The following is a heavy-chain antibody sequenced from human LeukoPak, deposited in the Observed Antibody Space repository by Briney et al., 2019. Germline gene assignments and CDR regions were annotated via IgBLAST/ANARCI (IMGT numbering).Heavy chain of an antibody. J-gene: IGHJ3*02. Sequence: SETLSLTCTVSGGSISSGSYYWSWIRQPAGKGLEWIGRIYTSGSTNYNPSLKSRVTIPVDTSKNQFSLKLSSVTAADTAVYYCARWGSYNAFDIWGQGTMVTVSS. CDR3: ARWGSYNAFDI. D-gene: IGHD3-16*01. CDR2: IYTSGST. CDR1: GGSISSGSYY. V-gene: IGHV4-61*02.